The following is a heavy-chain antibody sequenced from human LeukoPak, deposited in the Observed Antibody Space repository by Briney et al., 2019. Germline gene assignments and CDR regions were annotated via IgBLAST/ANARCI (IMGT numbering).Heavy chain of an antibody. J-gene: IGHJ5*02. CDR1: GLSFSNYA. V-gene: IGHV3-30*04. CDR2: ISYDGSIK. D-gene: IGHD4-11*01. CDR3: AKDNYSLLGP. Sequence: GGSLRLSCAASGLSFSNYAMHWVRQAPGKGLEWVAVISYDGSIKYYADSVKGRFTISRDNSKNTLYLQMNSLRAEDTAVYYCAKDNYSLLGPWGQGTLVTVSS.